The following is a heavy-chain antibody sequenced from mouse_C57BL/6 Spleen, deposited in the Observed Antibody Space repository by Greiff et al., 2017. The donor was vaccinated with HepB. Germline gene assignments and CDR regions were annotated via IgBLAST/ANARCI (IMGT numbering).Heavy chain of an antibody. J-gene: IGHJ3*01. CDR1: GFNIKDDY. V-gene: IGHV14-4*01. D-gene: IGHD5-1*01. Sequence: EVKLQESGAELVRPGASVKLSCTASGFNIKDDYMHWVKQRPEQGLEWIGWIDPENGDTEYASKFQGKATITADTSSNTAYLQLSSLTSEDTADYYCTRSTAWFDYGGKGTMVTVSA. CDR3: TRSTAWFDY. CDR2: IDPENGDT.